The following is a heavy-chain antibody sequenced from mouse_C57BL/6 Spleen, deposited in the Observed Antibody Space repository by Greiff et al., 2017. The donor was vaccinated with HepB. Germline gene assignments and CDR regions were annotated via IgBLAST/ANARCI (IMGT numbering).Heavy chain of an antibody. CDR3: TRHYYCRRYAMDY. CDR2: IDPETGGT. CDR1: GYTFTDYE. V-gene: IGHV1-15*01. Sequence: VQLQQSGAELVRPGASVTLSCKASGYTFTDYEMHWVKQTPVHGLEWIGAIDPETGGTAYNQKFKGKAILTADKSSSTAYMELRSLTSEDSAVYYCTRHYYCRRYAMDYWGQGTSVTVSS. J-gene: IGHJ4*01. D-gene: IGHD1-1*01.